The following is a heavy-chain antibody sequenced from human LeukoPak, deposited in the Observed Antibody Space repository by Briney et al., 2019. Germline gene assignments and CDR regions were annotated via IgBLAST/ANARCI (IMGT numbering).Heavy chain of an antibody. Sequence: GGSLRLSCTASGFSFTDFDMNWVRQAPGKGLEWVSHTTHSGITTHYADSVKGRFTISRDNSKSTLHLQMNSLRAEDTAVYYCAKPVTGSIFDYWGRGTLVTVSS. J-gene: IGHJ4*02. CDR2: TTHSGITT. CDR1: GFSFTDFD. CDR3: AKPVTGSIFDY. D-gene: IGHD6-19*01. V-gene: IGHV3-23*01.